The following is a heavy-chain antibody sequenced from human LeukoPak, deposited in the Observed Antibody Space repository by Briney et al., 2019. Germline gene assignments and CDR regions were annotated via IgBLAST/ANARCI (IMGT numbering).Heavy chain of an antibody. J-gene: IGHJ3*02. Sequence: PGGSLRLSCAASGSTFSSYGMHWVRQAPGKGLEWVAFIRYDGSNKYYADSVKGRFTISRDNSKNTLYLQMNSLRAEDTAVYYCAKGNVLRYFDWLSDAFDIWGQGTMVTVSS. CDR3: AKGNVLRYFDWLSDAFDI. V-gene: IGHV3-30*02. D-gene: IGHD3-9*01. CDR2: IRYDGSNK. CDR1: GSTFSSYG.